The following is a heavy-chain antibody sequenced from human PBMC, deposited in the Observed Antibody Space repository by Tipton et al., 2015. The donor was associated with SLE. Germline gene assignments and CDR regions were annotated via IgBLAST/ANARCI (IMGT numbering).Heavy chain of an antibody. CDR2: ISYDGSNK. CDR1: GFTFSSYA. D-gene: IGHD1-26*01. CDR3: ARDMTLGGFDY. J-gene: IGHJ4*02. Sequence: SLRLSCAASGFTFSSYAMHWVRQAPGKGLEWVAVISYDGSNKYYADSVKGRFTISRDNSKNTLYLQMNSLRAEDTAVYYCARDMTLGGFDYWGQGTLVTVSS. V-gene: IGHV3-30-3*01.